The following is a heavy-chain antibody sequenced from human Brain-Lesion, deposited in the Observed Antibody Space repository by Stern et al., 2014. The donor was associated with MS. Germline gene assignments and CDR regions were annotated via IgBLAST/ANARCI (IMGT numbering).Heavy chain of an antibody. CDR2: ISYDGSNK. CDR3: ARVDTPLDYYYGMDV. D-gene: IGHD5-18*01. CDR1: GLIFSNYA. J-gene: IGHJ6*02. V-gene: IGHV3-30*01. Sequence: LVESGGGVVQPGRSLRLSCAASGLIFSNYAMHWVRQAPGKGLQWVAIISYDGSNKYYADSVKGRFTISRDNSKNTLYLQMNSLKSEDTAVYYCARVDTPLDYYYGMDVWGQGTTVTVSS.